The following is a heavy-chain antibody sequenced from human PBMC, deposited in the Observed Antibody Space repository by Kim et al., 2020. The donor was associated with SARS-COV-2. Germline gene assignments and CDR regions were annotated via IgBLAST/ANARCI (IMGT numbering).Heavy chain of an antibody. J-gene: IGHJ4*02. CDR2: ISYDGSNK. D-gene: IGHD3-22*01. Sequence: GGSLRLSCAASGFTLSSYAMHWVRQAPGKGLEWVAVISYDGSNKYYADSVKGRFTISRDNSKNTLYLQMNSLRAEDTAVYYCARDLTMIVGGALDYWGQGTLVTVS. CDR3: ARDLTMIVGGALDY. CDR1: GFTLSSYA. V-gene: IGHV3-30-3*01.